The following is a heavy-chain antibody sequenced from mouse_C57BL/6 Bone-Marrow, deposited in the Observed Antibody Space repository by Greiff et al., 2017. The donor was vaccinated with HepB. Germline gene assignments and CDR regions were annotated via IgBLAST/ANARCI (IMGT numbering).Heavy chain of an antibody. V-gene: IGHV2-2*01. D-gene: IGHD4-1*01. CDR3: ARRTNWENYYAMDY. J-gene: IGHJ4*01. CDR2: IWSGGST. Sequence: VKLMESGPGLVQPSQSLSITCTVSGFSLTSYGVHWVRQSPGKGLEWLGVIWSGGSTDYNAAFISRLSISKDNSKSQVFFKMNSLQADDTAIYYCARRTNWENYYAMDYWGQGTSVTVSS. CDR1: GFSLTSYG.